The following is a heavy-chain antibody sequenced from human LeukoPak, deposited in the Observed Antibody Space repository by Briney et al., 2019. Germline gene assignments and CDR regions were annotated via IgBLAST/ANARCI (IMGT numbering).Heavy chain of an antibody. J-gene: IGHJ5*02. Sequence: GGSPRLSCAASGFSISSNWMHWVRQAPGKGLVWVSRINSDGSSTSYADSVKGRFSISRDNAKNTLYLQMNSLRAEDTAVYYCVRAAAGFDPWGQGTLVTVSS. CDR1: GFSISSNW. CDR3: VRAAAGFDP. D-gene: IGHD6-13*01. V-gene: IGHV3-74*01. CDR2: INSDGSST.